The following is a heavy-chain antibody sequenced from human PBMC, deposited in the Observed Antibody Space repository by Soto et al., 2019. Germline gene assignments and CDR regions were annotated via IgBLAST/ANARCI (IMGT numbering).Heavy chain of an antibody. D-gene: IGHD6-6*01. V-gene: IGHV4-31*03. CDR3: ARTSRFDC. J-gene: IGHJ4*02. CDR1: GGSISSGGYY. CDR2: INYSGST. Sequence: SETLSLTCTVSGGSISSGGYYWSWIRQHPGKGLEWIGYINYSGSTNYNPSLKSRVTMSVDTSKNQFSLKLSSVTAADTAVYYCARTSRFDCWGQGTLVTVS.